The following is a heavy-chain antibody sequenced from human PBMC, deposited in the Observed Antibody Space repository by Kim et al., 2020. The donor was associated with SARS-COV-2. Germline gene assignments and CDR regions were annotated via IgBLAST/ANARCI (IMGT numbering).Heavy chain of an antibody. CDR3: ARDPRDNYDFWSGYANYYYYGMDV. CDR2: IWYDGSNK. J-gene: IGHJ6*02. V-gene: IGHV3-33*08. Sequence: GGSLRLSCAASGFTFSSYGMHWVRQAPGKGLERVAVIWYDGSNKYYADSVKGRFTISRDNSKNTLYLQMNSLRAEDTAVYYCARDPRDNYDFWSGYANYYYYGMDVWGQGTTVTVSS. D-gene: IGHD3-3*01. CDR1: GFTFSSYG.